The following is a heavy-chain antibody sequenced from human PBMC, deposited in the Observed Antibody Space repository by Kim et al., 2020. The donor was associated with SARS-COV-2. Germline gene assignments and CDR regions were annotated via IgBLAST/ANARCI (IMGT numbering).Heavy chain of an antibody. J-gene: IGHJ4*02. V-gene: IGHV1-46*01. CDR3: ARGAMATIPDFDY. Sequence: YGQKFQDRVSMTRDTSTSTVYMVLSSLRSEDTAVYYGARGAMATIPDFDYWGQGTLVTVSS. D-gene: IGHD5-12*01.